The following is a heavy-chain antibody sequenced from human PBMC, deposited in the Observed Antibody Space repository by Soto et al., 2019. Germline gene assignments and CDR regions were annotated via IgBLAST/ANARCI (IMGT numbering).Heavy chain of an antibody. CDR2: IYSSGST. CDR3: ARSPPIAVAIRSSFDI. Sequence: KTSETLSLTCSVSGGSINTYYWSWIRQPPGKGLEWIGYIYSSGSTTYNPSLKSRVTISVDTSKKSFSLKLRSVTAADTAVYYCARSPPIAVAIRSSFDIWGQGTMVTVSS. CDR1: GGSINTYY. J-gene: IGHJ3*02. D-gene: IGHD6-19*01. V-gene: IGHV4-59*01.